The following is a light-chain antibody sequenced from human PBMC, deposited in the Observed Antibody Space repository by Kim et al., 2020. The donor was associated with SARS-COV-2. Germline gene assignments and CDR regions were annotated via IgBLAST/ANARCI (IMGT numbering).Light chain of an antibody. CDR2: AAS. J-gene: IGKJ1*01. Sequence: APVGDRVTITCRASQGFGNYLAWYQQKPGKAPKLLIYAASTLQSGVPSRFSGSGSGTDFTLTISSLQPEDFGAYYCQQLDDYPRAFGQGTKVDIK. CDR1: QGFGNY. CDR3: QQLDDYPRA. V-gene: IGKV1-9*01.